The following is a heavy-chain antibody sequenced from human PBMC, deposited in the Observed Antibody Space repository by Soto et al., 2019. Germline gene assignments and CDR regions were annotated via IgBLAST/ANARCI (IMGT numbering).Heavy chain of an antibody. J-gene: IGHJ4*02. D-gene: IGHD3-3*01. CDR2: INHSGGT. V-gene: IGHV4-34*01. Sequence: QVHLQQWGAGLLKPSETLSLTCAVYGGSFSGYYRNWIRQSPGKGLEWIGDINHSGGTNYNPSLKSGVTISLDTSKNQFSLRLSSVTAADTAVYYCATAHYDFWSGFSQKYYFDYWGQGTQVTVYS. CDR3: ATAHYDFWSGFSQKYYFDY. CDR1: GGSFSGYY.